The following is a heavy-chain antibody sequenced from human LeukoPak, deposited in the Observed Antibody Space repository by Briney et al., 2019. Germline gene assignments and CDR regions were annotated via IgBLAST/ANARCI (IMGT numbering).Heavy chain of an antibody. J-gene: IGHJ6*02. D-gene: IGHD2-2*01. CDR2: VYYSGNT. CDR3: ARTPDYCTSTACYADYYYGMDV. CDR1: GGSVTTYY. Sequence: SETLSLTCIVSGGSVTTYYWTWIRQPPGKGLEWIGYVYYSGNTNYNPSLESRVTISVDTPKNRVSLRLSSVPAADTAVYYCARTPDYCTSTACYADYYYGMDVWGPGATVTVSS. V-gene: IGHV4-59*08.